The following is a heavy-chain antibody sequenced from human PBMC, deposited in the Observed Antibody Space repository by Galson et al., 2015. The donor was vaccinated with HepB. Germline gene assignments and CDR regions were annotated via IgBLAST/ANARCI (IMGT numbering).Heavy chain of an antibody. CDR3: ARHRLTGGPSFDY. Sequence: ETLSLTCTVSGGSISSSSYYWGWIRQPPGKGLEWIGSIYYSGSTYYNPSLKSRVTISVDASKNQFSLKLSSVTAADTAVYYCARHRLTGGPSFDYWGQGTLVTVSS. V-gene: IGHV4-39*01. J-gene: IGHJ4*02. CDR1: GGSISSSSYY. D-gene: IGHD7-27*01. CDR2: IYYSGST.